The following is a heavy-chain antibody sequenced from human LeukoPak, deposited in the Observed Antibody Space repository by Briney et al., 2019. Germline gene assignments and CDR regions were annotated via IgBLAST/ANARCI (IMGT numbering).Heavy chain of an antibody. Sequence: GGSLRLSCAASGFTFSSYWMSWVRQAPGKGLEWVANIKQDGSEKYYVDSVKGRFTISRDNAKNSLYLQMNSLRAEDTAVYCCARRGLFNFYGSGTVSANWFDPWGQGTLVTVSS. D-gene: IGHD3-10*01. J-gene: IGHJ5*02. CDR3: ARRGLFNFYGSGTVSANWFDP. CDR2: IKQDGSEK. V-gene: IGHV3-7*01. CDR1: GFTFSSYW.